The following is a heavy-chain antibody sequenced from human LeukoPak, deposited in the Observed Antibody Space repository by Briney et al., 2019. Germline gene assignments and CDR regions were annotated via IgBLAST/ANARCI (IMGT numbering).Heavy chain of an antibody. CDR2: IDPSGSA. Sequence: SETLSLTCVVSGGSISPYYWSWIRQSPGKGLEWIGYIDPSGSASYNPSLESRVTIFVDTSKNLLSLILTSVSASDTAIYYCARDHWLLSSKTWYYYGMDVWGQGTTVTVSS. CDR3: ARDHWLLSSKTWYYYGMDV. V-gene: IGHV4-59*01. J-gene: IGHJ6*02. D-gene: IGHD3-9*01. CDR1: GGSISPYY.